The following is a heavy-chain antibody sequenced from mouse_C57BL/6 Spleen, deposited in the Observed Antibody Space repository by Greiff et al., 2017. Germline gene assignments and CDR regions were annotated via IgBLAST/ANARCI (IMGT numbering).Heavy chain of an antibody. CDR1: GYTFTSYW. D-gene: IGHD2-5*01. CDR2: IHPNSGST. CDR3: ARAYSNYGWFAY. V-gene: IGHV1-64*01. Sequence: VQLKESGAELVKPGASVKLSCTASGYTFTSYWMHWVKQRPGQGLEWIGMIHPNSGSTNYYEKFKSKATLTVDKSSTTAYMQLSSLTSEDSAVYYCARAYSNYGWFAYWGQGTLVTVSA. J-gene: IGHJ3*01.